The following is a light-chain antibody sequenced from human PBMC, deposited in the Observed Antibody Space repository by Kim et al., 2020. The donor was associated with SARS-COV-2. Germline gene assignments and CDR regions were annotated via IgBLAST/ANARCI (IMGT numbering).Light chain of an antibody. CDR3: QSYDSSLSGSRV. V-gene: IGLV1-40*01. CDR1: SSNIGAGYD. Sequence: VTISCTGRSSNIGAGYDVHWYKQLPGTAPKHLIYGNSNRPSGVPDRFSGSKSGTSASLAITGLQAEDEADYYCQSYDSSLSGSRVFGGGTQLTVL. J-gene: IGLJ2*01. CDR2: GNS.